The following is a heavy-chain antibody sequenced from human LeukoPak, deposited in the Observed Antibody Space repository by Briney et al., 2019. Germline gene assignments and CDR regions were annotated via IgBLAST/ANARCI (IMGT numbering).Heavy chain of an antibody. D-gene: IGHD6-13*01. J-gene: IGHJ4*02. CDR1: GFTFSSYA. V-gene: IGHV3-23*01. Sequence: PGGSLRLSCAASGFTFSSYAMTWVRQAPGEGLEWVSAISDSGRNTYYADSVQGRFTISRDNSKNTLYLQMSSLRVEDTAVYYCARSIAATGRRGDLNYWAQGTLVTVSS. CDR3: ARSIAATGRRGDLNY. CDR2: ISDSGRNT.